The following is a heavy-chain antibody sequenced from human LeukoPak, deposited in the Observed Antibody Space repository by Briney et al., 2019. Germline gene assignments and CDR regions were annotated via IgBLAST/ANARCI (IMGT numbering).Heavy chain of an antibody. V-gene: IGHV3-64*01. CDR2: ISSDGRIT. J-gene: IGHJ5*02. Sequence: PGGSLRLSCEGSGYTFSSYAMHWVRQAPGKGLEYVAAISSDGRITYYANFVKGRFTISRDNSKNTLYLQVGSLRTEDMAVYYCARVSGWYWFDQWGQGTLVTVSS. D-gene: IGHD6-19*01. CDR1: GYTFSSYA. CDR3: ARVSGWYWFDQ.